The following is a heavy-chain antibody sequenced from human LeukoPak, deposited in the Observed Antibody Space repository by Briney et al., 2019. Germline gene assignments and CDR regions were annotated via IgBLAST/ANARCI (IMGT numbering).Heavy chain of an antibody. D-gene: IGHD2/OR15-2a*01. CDR2: INSDGSWT. V-gene: IGHV3-74*01. CDR1: GNYW. J-gene: IGHJ4*02. Sequence: GGSLRLSCAASGNYWMDWVRQVPGKGLVWVSHINSDGSWTSYADSVKGRFTISKDNAKNTVYLQMNSLRAEDTAVYYCVSFYETYWGRGTLVTVSS. CDR3: VSFYETY.